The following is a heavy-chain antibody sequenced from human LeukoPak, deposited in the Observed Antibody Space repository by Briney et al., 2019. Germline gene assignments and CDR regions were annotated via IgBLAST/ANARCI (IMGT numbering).Heavy chain of an antibody. CDR1: GGSISSYY. J-gene: IGHJ4*02. CDR2: IYYSGST. D-gene: IGHD6-6*01. Sequence: PSETLSLTCTVSGGSISSYYWSWIRQPPGEGLEWIGYIYYSGSTNYNPSLKSRVTISVDTSKNQFSLKLSSVTAADTAVYYCARENSSSSFYDYWGQGTLVTVSS. V-gene: IGHV4-59*12. CDR3: ARENSSSSFYDY.